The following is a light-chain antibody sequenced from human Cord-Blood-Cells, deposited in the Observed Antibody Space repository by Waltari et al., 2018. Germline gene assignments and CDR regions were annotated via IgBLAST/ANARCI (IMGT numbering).Light chain of an antibody. Sequence: SYVLTQPPSGSVGPGKTGRITCGGSNLGSKSGHWYQQKPGKAPVLVIYYDSDRPSGMPGRCSGANSGNTATLTISRVEAGDEADYYCQVWDSSSDHVVFGGGTKLTVL. CDR2: YDS. CDR3: QVWDSSSDHVV. J-gene: IGLJ2*01. CDR1: NLGSKS. V-gene: IGLV3-21*04.